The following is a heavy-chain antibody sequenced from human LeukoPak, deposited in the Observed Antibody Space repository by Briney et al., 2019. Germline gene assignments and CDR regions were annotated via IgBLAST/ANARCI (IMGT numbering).Heavy chain of an antibody. CDR1: GFTFSSYW. CDR2: ILWSGGST. J-gene: IGHJ4*02. CDR3: ARDDYGSGSWNDY. D-gene: IGHD3-10*01. Sequence: VGTGGSLRLSCAASGFTFSSYWMHWVRQAPGKGLEWVSGILWSGGSTGYADSVKGRFTISRDNAKNSLYLQMNSLRAEDTAFYYCARDDYGSGSWNDYWGQGTLVTVSS. V-gene: IGHV3-20*04.